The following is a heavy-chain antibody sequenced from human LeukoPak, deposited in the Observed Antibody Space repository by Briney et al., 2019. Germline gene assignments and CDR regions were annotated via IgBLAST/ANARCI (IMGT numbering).Heavy chain of an antibody. J-gene: IGHJ3*01. Sequence: GSLRLSCAASGFTFSSYSMNWVRQAPGKGLEWVSSISSSSSYIYYADSVKGRFTISRDNAKNSLYLQMNSLRAEDTAVYYFANPDSGSYWWNGFDFWGQGTMVTVSS. CDR3: ANPDSGSYWWNGFDF. CDR2: ISSSSSYI. V-gene: IGHV3-21*01. CDR1: GFTFSSYS. D-gene: IGHD1-26*01.